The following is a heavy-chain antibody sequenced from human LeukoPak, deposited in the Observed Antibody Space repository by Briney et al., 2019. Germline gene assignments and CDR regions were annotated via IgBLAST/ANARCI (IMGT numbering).Heavy chain of an antibody. D-gene: IGHD3-10*02. CDR3: ARGSITMSSMDV. V-gene: IGHV3-21*01. CDR1: GFTFSTYS. J-gene: IGHJ6*02. CDR2: ISSSSSYT. Sequence: GGSLRLSCAASGFTFSTYSMNWVRQAPGKGLEWVSSISSSSSYTYYADSLKGRFTISRDNAKNSLYLQMNSLRAEDTAVYYCARGSITMSSMDVWGQGTTVTVSS.